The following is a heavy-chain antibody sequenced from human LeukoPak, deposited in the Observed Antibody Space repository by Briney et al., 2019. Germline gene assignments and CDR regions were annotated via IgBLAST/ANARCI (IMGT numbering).Heavy chain of an antibody. CDR1: GFTFSNYW. D-gene: IGHD6-25*01. CDR3: ARRSAAKDAFDI. CDR2: IKQDGSET. V-gene: IGHV3-7*01. Sequence: QSGGSLRLSCAASGFTFSNYWMNWVRQAPGKGLEWVANIKQDGSETYYVDSVKGRFTISRDNAKNSLYLQMNSLRAEDTAVYYCARRSAAKDAFDIWGQGTMVTVSS. J-gene: IGHJ3*02.